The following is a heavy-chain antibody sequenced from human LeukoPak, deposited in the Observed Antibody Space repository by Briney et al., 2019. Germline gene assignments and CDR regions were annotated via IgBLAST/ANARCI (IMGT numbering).Heavy chain of an antibody. CDR2: ISGSGGST. CDR3: AKDGQLWFGEFSV. D-gene: IGHD3-10*01. CDR1: GFTFSSYA. J-gene: IGHJ6*02. V-gene: IGHV3-23*01. Sequence: GGSLRLSCAASGFTFSSYAMSWVCQAPGKGLEWVSAISGSGGSTYYADSVKGRFTISRDNSKNTLYLQMNSLRAEDTAVYYCAKDGQLWFGEFSVWGQGTTVTVSS.